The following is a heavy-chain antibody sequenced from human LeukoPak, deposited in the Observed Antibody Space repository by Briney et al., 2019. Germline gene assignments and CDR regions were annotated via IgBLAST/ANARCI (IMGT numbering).Heavy chain of an antibody. J-gene: IGHJ4*02. CDR2: IIPIFGTA. CDR1: GGTFSSYA. CDR3: ARDEYSGYDSSPRHYYFDY. Sequence: SVKVSRKASGGTFSSYAISWVRQAPGQGLEWMGGIIPIFGTANYAQKFQGRVTITADESTSTAYMELSSLRPEDTAVYYCARDEYSGYDSSPRHYYFDYWGQGTLVTVSS. D-gene: IGHD5-12*01. V-gene: IGHV1-69*13.